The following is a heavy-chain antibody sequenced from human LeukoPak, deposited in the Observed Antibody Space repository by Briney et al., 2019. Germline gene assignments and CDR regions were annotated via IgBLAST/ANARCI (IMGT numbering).Heavy chain of an antibody. Sequence: SETLSLTCTVSGGSISSYYWSWIRQPPGKGLEWIGYIYYSGGTNYNPSLKSRVTISVDTSKNQFSLKLSSVTAADTAVYYCARDSYPHSSGWYYFDYWGQGTLVTVSS. J-gene: IGHJ4*02. CDR1: GGSISSYY. V-gene: IGHV4-59*01. CDR3: ARDSYPHSSGWYYFDY. D-gene: IGHD6-19*01. CDR2: IYYSGGT.